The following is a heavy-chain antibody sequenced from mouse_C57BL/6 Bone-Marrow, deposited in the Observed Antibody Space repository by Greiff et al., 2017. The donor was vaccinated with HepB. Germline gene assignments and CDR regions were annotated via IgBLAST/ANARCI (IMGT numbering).Heavy chain of an antibody. J-gene: IGHJ2*01. CDR1: GYTFTSYW. D-gene: IGHD2-2*01. Sequence: QVQLQQPGAELVRPGSSVKLSCKASGYTFTSYWMHWVKQRPIQGLEWIGNIDPSDSETHYNQKFKDKATLTVDKSSSTAYMQLSSLTSEDSAVYYCARGRGVYYGYVDLDYWGQGTTLTVSS. V-gene: IGHV1-52*01. CDR3: ARGRGVYYGYVDLDY. CDR2: IDPSDSET.